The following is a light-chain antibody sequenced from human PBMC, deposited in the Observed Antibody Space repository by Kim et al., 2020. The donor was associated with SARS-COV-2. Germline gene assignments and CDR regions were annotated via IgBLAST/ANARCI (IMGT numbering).Light chain of an antibody. CDR2: DAS. V-gene: IGKV1-5*01. J-gene: IGKJ3*01. CDR1: RTISGW. CDR3: QQYNSYWFT. Sequence: ASVGDRDTITCRASRTISGWLAWDKKKPGKAPKLLIYDASSLQSGVPSRCSGSGSGTEFTLTIGSLQPDDFATYFCQQYNSYWFTFGPGTKVDIK.